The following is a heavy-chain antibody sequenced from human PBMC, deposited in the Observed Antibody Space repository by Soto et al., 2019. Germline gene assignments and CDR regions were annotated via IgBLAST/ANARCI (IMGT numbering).Heavy chain of an antibody. CDR3: ASVSARIAAALFDY. D-gene: IGHD6-13*01. J-gene: IGHJ4*02. V-gene: IGHV1-3*01. Sequence: ASVKVSCKASGYTFTGYYMHWVRQAPGQGLEWMGWINAGNGNTKYSQKFQGRVTITRDTSASTAYMELSSLRSEDTAVYYCASVSARIAAALFDYWGQGTLVTVSS. CDR2: INAGNGNT. CDR1: GYTFTGYY.